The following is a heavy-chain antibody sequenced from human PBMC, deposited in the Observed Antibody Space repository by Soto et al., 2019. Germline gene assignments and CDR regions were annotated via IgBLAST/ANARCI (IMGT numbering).Heavy chain of an antibody. Sequence: SETLSLTCAVYGGSFSGYYWSWIRQPPGKGLEWIGEINHSGSTNYNPSLKSRVTISVDTSKNQFSLKLSSVTAADTAVYYCARGGGGDIVVVPAAIPYYFDCWGQGTLVTVSS. D-gene: IGHD2-2*02. CDR2: INHSGST. CDR1: GGSFSGYY. V-gene: IGHV4-34*01. J-gene: IGHJ4*02. CDR3: ARGGGGDIVVVPAAIPYYFDC.